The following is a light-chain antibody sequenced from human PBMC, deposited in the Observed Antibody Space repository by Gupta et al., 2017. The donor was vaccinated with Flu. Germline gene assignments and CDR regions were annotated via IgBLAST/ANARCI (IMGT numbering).Light chain of an antibody. V-gene: IGKV4-1*01. CDR3: QQEDNTPFT. J-gene: IGKJ4*01. Sequence: SLGERATINCKSRQTLFYSPNNKNFFSRNKLQTGQDRKWSLDGASTEESGVNTRISGSGSGTDFTLTISSLQAEDVAVYYCQQEDNTPFTFGRGTKVEIK. CDR2: GAS. CDR1: QTLFYSPNNKNF.